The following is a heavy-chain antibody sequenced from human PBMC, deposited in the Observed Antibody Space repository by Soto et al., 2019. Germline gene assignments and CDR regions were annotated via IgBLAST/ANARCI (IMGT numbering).Heavy chain of an antibody. D-gene: IGHD3-22*01. CDR1: GYTFTSYY. V-gene: IGHV1-46*01. CDR2: INPSGGST. Sequence: ASVKVSCKASGYTFTSYYMHWVRQAPGQGLEWMGIINPSGGSTSYAQKFQGRVTMTRDTSTSTVYMELSSLRSEDTAVYYCARAQYYYDSSGYSSHSDYWGQGTLVTSPQ. J-gene: IGHJ4*02. CDR3: ARAQYYYDSSGYSSHSDY.